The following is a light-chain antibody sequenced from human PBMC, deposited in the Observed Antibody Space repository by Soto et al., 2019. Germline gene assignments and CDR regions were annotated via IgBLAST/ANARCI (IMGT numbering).Light chain of an antibody. CDR1: QSISTY. CDR3: QHGYSTPLT. CDR2: AAS. J-gene: IGKJ4*01. Sequence: DIQMTQSPSSLSASVGDRVTITCRASQSISTYLHWYQQKPGKAPNLLIYAASTLQSGVPSRFSGSGSGTDITLTSSSLQPEDFATYFCQHGYSTPLTFGGGTKVDIK. V-gene: IGKV1-39*01.